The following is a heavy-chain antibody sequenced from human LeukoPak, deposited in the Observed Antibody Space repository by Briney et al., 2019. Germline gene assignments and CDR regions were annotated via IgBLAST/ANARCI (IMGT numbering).Heavy chain of an antibody. CDR1: GFTVSSNY. D-gene: IGHD3-3*01. J-gene: IGHJ6*02. CDR3: ARFLGRITISGVVPYGMDV. CDR2: IYSAGGT. Sequence: PGGSLRLSCAASGFTVSSNYMTWVRQAPGKGLEWVSLIYSAGGTHYTDSVKGRFTISRHSSKNTLYLQMNSLRGEDTAVYYCARFLGRITISGVVPYGMDVWGQGTTVTVSS. V-gene: IGHV3-53*04.